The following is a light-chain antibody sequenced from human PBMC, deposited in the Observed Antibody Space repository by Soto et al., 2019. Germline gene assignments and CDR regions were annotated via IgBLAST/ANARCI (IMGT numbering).Light chain of an antibody. CDR2: ESN. J-gene: IGLJ1*01. CDR1: SSNIGAGYE. CDR3: QSYDSSLSGYV. Sequence: QSVQTQPPSVSEAPGQRVTISCTGSSSNIGAGYEAHWYQQVPGTAPKLLIYESNNRPSGVPDRFSGAKSGTSASLAITGLQAEDEAEYYCQSYDSSLSGYVFGAGTKLTVL. V-gene: IGLV1-40*01.